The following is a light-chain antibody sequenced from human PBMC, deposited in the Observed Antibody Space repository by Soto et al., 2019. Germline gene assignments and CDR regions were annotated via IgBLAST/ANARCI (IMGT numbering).Light chain of an antibody. Sequence: QSALTQPPSASGSPGQSVTISCTGNSNDVGHSSFISWYQQHPGKGPKLIIYEVSKRPSGVPDRFSGSKSGNTASLSVSGLQDEDEADYFCNAQADKHVFGTGTKLTVL. V-gene: IGLV2-8*01. CDR3: NAQADKHV. CDR2: EVS. J-gene: IGLJ1*01. CDR1: SNDVGHSSF.